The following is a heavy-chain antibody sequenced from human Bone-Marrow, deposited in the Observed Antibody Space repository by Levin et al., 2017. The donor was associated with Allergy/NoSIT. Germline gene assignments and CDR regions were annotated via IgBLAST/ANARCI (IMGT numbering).Heavy chain of an antibody. Sequence: ASVKVSCKTSGYTFSDCYVQWVRQAPGQGLEWIGWINPKNGDTKYAQKFQGRVTVTRDTSAKTVYMQMSGLRSDDTAVYYCARDLAGGTYSYYHYMDVWGKGATVTVSS. D-gene: IGHD1-26*01. CDR1: GYTFSDCY. V-gene: IGHV1-2*02. CDR2: INPKNGDT. J-gene: IGHJ6*03. CDR3: ARDLAGGTYSYYHYMDV.